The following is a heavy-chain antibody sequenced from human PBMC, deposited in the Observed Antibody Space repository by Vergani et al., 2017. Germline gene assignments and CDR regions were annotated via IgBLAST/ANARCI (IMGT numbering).Heavy chain of an antibody. CDR3: AGVLERPGYYFDY. J-gene: IGHJ4*02. Sequence: QVQLQQWGAGLLKPSETLSLTCAVYGGSFSGYYWSWIRQPPGKGLEWIGEINHSGSTNYNPSLKSRVTISVDTSKNQFSLKLSSVTAADTAVYYCAGVLERPGYYFDYWGQGTLFTVSA. CDR1: GGSFSGYY. CDR2: INHSGST. V-gene: IGHV4-34*01. D-gene: IGHD1-1*01.